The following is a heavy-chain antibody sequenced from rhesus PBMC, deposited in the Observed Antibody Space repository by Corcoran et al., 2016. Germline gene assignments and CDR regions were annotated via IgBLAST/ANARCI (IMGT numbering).Heavy chain of an antibody. D-gene: IGHD6-25*01. CDR1: GYTFTRYY. CDR2: INTSNGNT. J-gene: IGHJ4*01. Sequence: QVQLVQSGAEVKKPGASVKLSCQASGYTFTRYYQNLVRKAPGQVLEWMEWINTSNGNTGYEQKFQGRVTMTRDTSTSTAYRELSSLRSEDTAVYYCIIDPKSYSGSGDYWGQGILVTVSS. CDR3: IIDPKSYSGSGDY. V-gene: IGHV1S9*01.